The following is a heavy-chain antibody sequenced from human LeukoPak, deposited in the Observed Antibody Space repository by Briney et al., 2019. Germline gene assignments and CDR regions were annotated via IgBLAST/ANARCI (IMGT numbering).Heavy chain of an antibody. CDR2: IRTSSGGI. J-gene: IGHJ4*02. D-gene: IGHD2-21*02. Sequence: PGGSLRLSCAASGFTFSRYSVNWVRQAPGRGLEWVAYIRTSSGGIYYADSVKGRFTISTDTAKNSLYLEMNNLRDGDTAVYFCARDDSWAFGYWGQGTLVTVSS. CDR1: GFTFSRYS. CDR3: ARDDSWAFGY. V-gene: IGHV3-48*02.